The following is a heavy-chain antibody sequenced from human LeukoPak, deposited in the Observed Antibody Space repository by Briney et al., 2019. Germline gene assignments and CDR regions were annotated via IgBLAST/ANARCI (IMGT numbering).Heavy chain of an antibody. Sequence: SETLSLACAVSGYSISGGYYWGWIRQPPGKGLEWIGSIYHSGSTYYNPSLKSRVTISVDTSKNQFSLKLSSVTAADTAVYYCARDPDDHGDYEGWGQGTLVTVSS. J-gene: IGHJ4*02. D-gene: IGHD4-17*01. CDR1: GYSISGGYY. V-gene: IGHV4-38-2*02. CDR3: ARDPDDHGDYEG. CDR2: IYHSGST.